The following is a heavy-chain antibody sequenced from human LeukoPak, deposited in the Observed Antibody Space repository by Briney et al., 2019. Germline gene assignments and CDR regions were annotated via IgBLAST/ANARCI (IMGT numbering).Heavy chain of an antibody. CDR2: IYADGST. V-gene: IGHV4-4*07. J-gene: IGHJ3*02. CDR1: GGSISSYY. Sequence: KPSETLSLTCTVSGGSISSYYWTWIRQSAVKGIEWIGRIYADGSTSYNPTLSGRVTILVDNSKNQFSLKLTSVTAADTAVYYCARPYRVHGSFPFDIWGQGTMVTVSS. CDR3: ARPYRVHGSFPFDI. D-gene: IGHD3-10*01.